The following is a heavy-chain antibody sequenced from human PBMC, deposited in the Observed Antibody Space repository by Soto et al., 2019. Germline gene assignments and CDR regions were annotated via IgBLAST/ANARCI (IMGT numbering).Heavy chain of an antibody. CDR2: INHSGST. CDR3: ARCGIWSGYGMDV. V-gene: IGHV4-34*01. D-gene: IGHD3-3*01. J-gene: IGHJ6*02. Sequence: SETLSLTCAVYSGSVSGYYWSWIRQPPGKGLEWIGEINHSGSTNYNPSLKSRVTTSVDTSWNQFSLKLSSVTAADTAVYYCARCGIWSGYGMDVWGQGTTVT. CDR1: SGSVSGYY.